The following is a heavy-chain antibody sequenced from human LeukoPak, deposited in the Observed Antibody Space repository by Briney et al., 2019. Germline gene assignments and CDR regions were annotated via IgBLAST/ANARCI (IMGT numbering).Heavy chain of an antibody. CDR3: ARDSEYYNDSSGYCVGYFQH. V-gene: IGHV4-59*12. CDR2: IHYSGNT. J-gene: IGHJ1*01. Sequence: SETLSLTCTLSGVTISEYYWNAIWQPPGKGLEWVGYIHYSGNTKYNSSLKSRATTSVDTSKNQFSLKLSSVTDADTAVYYCARDSEYYNDSSGYCVGYFQHWGQGTLVTVSS. D-gene: IGHD3-22*01. CDR1: GVTISEYY.